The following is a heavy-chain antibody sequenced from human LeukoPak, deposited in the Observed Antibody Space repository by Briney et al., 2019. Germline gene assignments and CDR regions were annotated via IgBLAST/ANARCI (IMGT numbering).Heavy chain of an antibody. CDR3: ARDRGTMVRGSRKEFDP. Sequence: SETLSLTCAVYGGSFSGYYWSWIRQPPGKGLEWIGEINHNGSTNYNPSLKTRVTISVDTSKNQCSLKLSSVTAADTAVYYCARDRGTMVRGSRKEFDPWGQGTLVTVSS. J-gene: IGHJ5*02. CDR2: INHNGST. D-gene: IGHD3-10*01. CDR1: GGSFSGYY. V-gene: IGHV4-34*01.